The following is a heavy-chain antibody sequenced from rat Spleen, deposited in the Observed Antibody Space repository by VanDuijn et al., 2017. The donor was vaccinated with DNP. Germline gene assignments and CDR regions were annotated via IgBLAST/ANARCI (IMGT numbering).Heavy chain of an antibody. CDR1: GFTFSNYY. D-gene: IGHD1-4*01. CDR2: ISYDGGIT. V-gene: IGHV5-22*01. J-gene: IGHJ2*01. CDR3: ARLLAGRSYYFDS. Sequence: EVQLVESGGGVVQPGRSLKLSCAASGFTFSNYYMAWVRQAPTKGLEWVAYISYDGGITNYGDSVKGRFTISRDNAKSTLYLHMNSLGSEDTATYYCARLLAGRSYYFDSWGQGVMVTVSS.